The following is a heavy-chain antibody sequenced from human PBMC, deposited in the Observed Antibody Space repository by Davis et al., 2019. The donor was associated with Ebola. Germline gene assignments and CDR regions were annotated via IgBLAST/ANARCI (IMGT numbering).Heavy chain of an antibody. Sequence: AASVKVSCKASGYTFTSYGISWVRQAPGQGLEWMGWISAYNGNTNYAQKFQGRVTMTRDTSTNTAYMELRSLRSDDTAVYYCATNIGGYFDLWGRGTLVTVSS. J-gene: IGHJ2*01. CDR3: ATNIGGYFDL. D-gene: IGHD2/OR15-2a*01. V-gene: IGHV1-18*04. CDR1: GYTFTSYG. CDR2: ISAYNGNT.